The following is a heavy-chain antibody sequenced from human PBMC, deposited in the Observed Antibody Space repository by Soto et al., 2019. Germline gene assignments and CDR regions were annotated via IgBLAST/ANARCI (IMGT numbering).Heavy chain of an antibody. CDR2: ISGYNGNT. V-gene: IGHV1-18*01. CDR3: ARGLGIATGHDY. Sequence: QVQLVQSGAEVKKPGASVKVSCKASGYTFSDYGIGWVRQAPGQGLEWMGWISGYNGNTNYARKIQGRVTMTRDTSTSTAHMELRSLRSDDTAVYYCARGLGIATGHDYWGQGTLVTVSS. CDR1: GYTFSDYG. D-gene: IGHD6-13*01. J-gene: IGHJ4*02.